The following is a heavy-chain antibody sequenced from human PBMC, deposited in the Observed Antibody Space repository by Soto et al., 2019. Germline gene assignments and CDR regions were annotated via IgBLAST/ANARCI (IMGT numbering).Heavy chain of an antibody. V-gene: IGHV3-48*02. CDR2: IGSSGITR. CDR1: GFTFSSFT. CDR3: ARSGSSGYHRYRRGSNEAFDV. D-gene: IGHD6-19*01. J-gene: IGHJ3*01. Sequence: EVQLVESGGGLVQPGGSLRLSCAASGFTFSSFTMNWVRQAPGKGLEWVSYIGSSGITRYHADSVKGRFTVSRDNARNSLYLQRNSLRDEDTALYYCARSGSSGYHRYRRGSNEAFDVWGQGTMVTVSP.